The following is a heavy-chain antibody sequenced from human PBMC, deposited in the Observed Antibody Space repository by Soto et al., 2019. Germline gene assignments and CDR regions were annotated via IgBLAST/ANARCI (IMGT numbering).Heavy chain of an antibody. Sequence: ASETLSLTCAVSGGSISSSNWWSWVRQPPGKGLEWIGEIYHSGSTNYNPSLKSRVTISVDKSKNQFSLKLSSVTAADTAVYYCARELTGSSPNYYYYGMDVWGQGTTVTVSS. D-gene: IGHD1-26*01. J-gene: IGHJ6*02. CDR1: GGSISSSNW. CDR2: IYHSGST. V-gene: IGHV4-4*02. CDR3: ARELTGSSPNYYYYGMDV.